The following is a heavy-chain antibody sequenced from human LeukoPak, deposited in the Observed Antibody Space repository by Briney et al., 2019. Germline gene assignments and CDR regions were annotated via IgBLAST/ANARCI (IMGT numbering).Heavy chain of an antibody. CDR3: EKAKGVVITSPLG. V-gene: IGHV3-23*01. Sequence: GGSLRLSCAASGFTFSSYAMSWVRQAPGKGLEWVSAISGSGGSTYYADSVKGRFTISRDNSKNTLYLQMNSLRAEDTAVYYCEKAKGVVITSPLGWGQGTMVTVSS. D-gene: IGHD3-22*01. CDR1: GFTFSSYA. J-gene: IGHJ3*01. CDR2: ISGSGGST.